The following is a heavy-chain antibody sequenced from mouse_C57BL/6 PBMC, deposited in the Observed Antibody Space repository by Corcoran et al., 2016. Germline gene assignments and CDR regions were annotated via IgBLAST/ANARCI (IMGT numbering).Heavy chain of an antibody. J-gene: IGHJ4*01. CDR1: GYTFTTYR. CDR2: INTYSGVP. Sequence: QIQLVQSGPELKKPGETVKISCKASGYTFTTYRMSWVKQAPGKGLKWMGWINTYSGVPTYADDFKGRFAFSLETSASTAYLQINNLKNEDTATYFCARDYDYDRDYAMDYWGQGTSVTVSS. CDR3: ARDYDYDRDYAMDY. D-gene: IGHD2-4*01. V-gene: IGHV9-3*01.